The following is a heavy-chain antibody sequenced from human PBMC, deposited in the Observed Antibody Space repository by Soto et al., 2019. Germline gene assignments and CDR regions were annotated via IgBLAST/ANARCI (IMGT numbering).Heavy chain of an antibody. CDR3: ASVLVVVPAAMRVPFDY. Sequence: GGSLRLSCAASGFTFSSYAMHWVRQAPGKGLEWVAVISYDGSNKYYADSVKGRFTISRDNSKNTLYLQMNSLRAEDTAVYYCASVLVVVPAAMRVPFDYWGQGTLVTVSS. CDR2: ISYDGSNK. D-gene: IGHD2-2*01. CDR1: GFTFSSYA. J-gene: IGHJ4*02. V-gene: IGHV3-30-3*01.